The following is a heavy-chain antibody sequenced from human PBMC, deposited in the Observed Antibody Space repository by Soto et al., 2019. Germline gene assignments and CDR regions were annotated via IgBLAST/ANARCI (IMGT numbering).Heavy chain of an antibody. Sequence: QVHLVQSGDELKKPGASVRVSCEAFGYTFKNYGIGWVRQAPGQGLEWVGRIGVFNGNTNYAEKFQCRVSMTTDTSTKTAYMELRSLRSDDTAVYYCAREQTSVATSRDGMDVWGQGTTVTVSS. J-gene: IGHJ6*02. CDR3: AREQTSVATSRDGMDV. D-gene: IGHD5-12*01. V-gene: IGHV1-18*04. CDR2: IGVFNGNT. CDR1: GYTFKNYG.